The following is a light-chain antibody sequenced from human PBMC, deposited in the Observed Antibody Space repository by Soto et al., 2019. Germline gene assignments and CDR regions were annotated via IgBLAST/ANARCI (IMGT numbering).Light chain of an antibody. CDR2: VVS. CDR3: MQYIKDPLT. J-gene: IGKJ1*01. CDR1: QSLLNSNGYNY. V-gene: IGKV2-28*01. Sequence: DIVMTQSPLSLSVTPGEPASISCRSSQSLLNSNGYNYLDWYLQKPGQSPQLLIYVVSIRASGVPDRFSGSGSGTDFTLKISRLEAEDVGVYYCMQYIKDPLTFGQGTKVEIK.